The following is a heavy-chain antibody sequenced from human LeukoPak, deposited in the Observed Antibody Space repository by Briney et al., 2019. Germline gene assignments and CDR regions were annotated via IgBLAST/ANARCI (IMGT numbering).Heavy chain of an antibody. CDR2: IGTAGDT. CDR1: GFTFSSYD. CDR3: ARGTEGIAAAGTGWYFDL. D-gene: IGHD6-13*01. V-gene: IGHV3-13*01. J-gene: IGHJ2*01. Sequence: GGSLRLSCAASGFTFSSYDMHWVRQATGKGLEWVSAIGTAGDTYYPGSVKGRFTISRENAKNSLYLQMNSLRAGDTAVYYCARGTEGIAAAGTGWYFDLWGRGTLVTVSS.